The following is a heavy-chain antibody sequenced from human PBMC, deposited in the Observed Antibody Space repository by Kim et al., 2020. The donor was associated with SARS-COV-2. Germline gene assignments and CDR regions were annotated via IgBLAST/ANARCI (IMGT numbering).Heavy chain of an antibody. V-gene: IGHV4-34*01. CDR3: ATIAVAGTKVFDY. Sequence: YNPSLKSRVTISVDTSKNQFSLKLSSVTAADTAVYYCATIAVAGTKVFDYWGQGTLVTVSS. D-gene: IGHD6-19*01. J-gene: IGHJ4*02.